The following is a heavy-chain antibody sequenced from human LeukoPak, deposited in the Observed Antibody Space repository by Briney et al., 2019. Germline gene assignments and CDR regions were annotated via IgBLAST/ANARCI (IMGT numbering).Heavy chain of an antibody. J-gene: IGHJ4*02. CDR2: ISSSSSYI. CDR3: ARVDIVVVPAARPEY. CDR1: GFTFSSYS. V-gene: IGHV3-21*01. D-gene: IGHD2-2*01. Sequence: GGSLRLSCAASGFTFSSYSMNWVRQAPGKGLEWVSSISSSSSYIYYADSVKGRFTISRDNAKNSLYLQMNSLRAEGTAVYYCARVDIVVVPAARPEYWGQGTLVTVSS.